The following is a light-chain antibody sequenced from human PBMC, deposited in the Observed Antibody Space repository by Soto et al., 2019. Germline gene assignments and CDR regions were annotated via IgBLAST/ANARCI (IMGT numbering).Light chain of an antibody. Sequence: QSALTQPASVSGSPGQSITISCTGTSSDVGGYNYVSWYQQHPGKVPRLMIYEVTRRPSGVSNRFSGSKSGNTASLTISGLQAEDEADYYCSSYTVSRTLLFGGGTKLTV. CDR2: EVT. J-gene: IGLJ2*01. CDR3: SSYTVSRTLL. CDR1: SSDVGGYNY. V-gene: IGLV2-14*01.